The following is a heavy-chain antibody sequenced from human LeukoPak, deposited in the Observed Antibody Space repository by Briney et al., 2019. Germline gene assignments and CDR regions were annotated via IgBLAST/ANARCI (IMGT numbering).Heavy chain of an antibody. CDR3: ARPNYYDSSGEDAFDI. J-gene: IGHJ3*02. V-gene: IGHV4-34*01. Sequence: SETLSLTXAVYGGSFSGYYWSWIRQPPGKGLEWIGEINHSGSTNYNPSLKRRVTISVDTSKNQFSLKLSSVTAADTAVYHCARPNYYDSSGEDAFDIWGQGTMVTVSS. D-gene: IGHD3-22*01. CDR1: GGSFSGYY. CDR2: INHSGST.